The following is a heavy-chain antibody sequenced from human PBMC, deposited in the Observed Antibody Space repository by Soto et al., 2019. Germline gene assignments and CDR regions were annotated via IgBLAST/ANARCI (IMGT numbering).Heavy chain of an antibody. V-gene: IGHV1-8*01. Sequence: QVQLVQSGAEVKKPGASVKVSCKASGYTFTSYDINWVRQATGQGPEWMGGMNPNSGNTGYAQKFQGRVTMTRNTSISTAYMELSSLRSEDTAVYYCARVGCSGGSCYTDAFDIWGQGTMVTVSS. CDR3: ARVGCSGGSCYTDAFDI. D-gene: IGHD2-15*01. J-gene: IGHJ3*02. CDR2: MNPNSGNT. CDR1: GYTFTSYD.